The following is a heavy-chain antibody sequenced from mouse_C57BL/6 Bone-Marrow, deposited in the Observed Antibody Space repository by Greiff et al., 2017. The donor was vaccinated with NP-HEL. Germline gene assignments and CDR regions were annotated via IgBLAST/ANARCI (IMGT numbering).Heavy chain of an antibody. Sequence: EVKLMESGEGLVKPGGSLKLSCAASGFTFSSYAMSWVRQTPEKRLEWVAYISSGGDYIYYADTVKGRFTISRDNARNTLYLQMSSLKSEDTAMYYCTRGAALFDYCGQGTTLTVSS. CDR3: TRGAALFDY. V-gene: IGHV5-9-1*02. CDR2: ISSGGDYI. J-gene: IGHJ2*01. CDR1: GFTFSSYA.